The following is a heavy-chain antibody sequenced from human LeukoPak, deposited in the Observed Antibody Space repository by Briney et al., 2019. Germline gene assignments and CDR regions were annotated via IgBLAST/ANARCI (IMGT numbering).Heavy chain of an antibody. D-gene: IGHD5-12*01. J-gene: IGHJ4*01. Sequence: SVNLSCKASGGTFSSYAISWVRQAPGQGLEWMGGIIPIFGTANYAQKFQGRVTITADNSTSTAYMELSSLRSEDTAVYSGARTASGYDGPRYWGQEPWSPSPQ. CDR1: GGTFSSYA. CDR3: ARTASGYDGPRY. V-gene: IGHV1-69*06. CDR2: IIPIFGTA.